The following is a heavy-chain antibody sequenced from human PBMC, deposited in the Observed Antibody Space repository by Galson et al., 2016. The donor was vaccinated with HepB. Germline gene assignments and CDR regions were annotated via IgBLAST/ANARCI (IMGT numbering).Heavy chain of an antibody. CDR3: ARDVQYRFDS. Sequence: SVPVSCKASGYTFTTSGISWVRQAPGHGLEWMGWISTHSGNTKYAQKFQGGLTLTTDSSTTTAYMELRSLRFDDTALYYCARDVQYRFDSWGQGTLVTVSS. CDR1: GYTFTTSG. D-gene: IGHD2/OR15-2a*01. J-gene: IGHJ4*02. V-gene: IGHV1-18*01. CDR2: ISTHSGNT.